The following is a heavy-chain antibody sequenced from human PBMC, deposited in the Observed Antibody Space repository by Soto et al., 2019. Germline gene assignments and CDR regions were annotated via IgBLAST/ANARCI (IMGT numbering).Heavy chain of an antibody. CDR2: IIPILGIA. Sequence: ASVKVSCKASGGTLSSYTSSWVRQAPGQGLEWMGRIIPILGIANYAQKFQGRVTITADKSTSTAYMELSSLRSEDTAVYYCATYCSGGSCSYWGQGTLVTVSS. CDR3: ATYCSGGSCSY. V-gene: IGHV1-69*02. CDR1: GGTLSSYT. J-gene: IGHJ4*02. D-gene: IGHD2-15*01.